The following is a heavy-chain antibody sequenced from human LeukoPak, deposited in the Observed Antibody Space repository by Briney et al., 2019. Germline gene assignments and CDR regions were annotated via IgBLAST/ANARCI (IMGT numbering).Heavy chain of an antibody. CDR3: AKDGVDIVVVPAALHYYYYMDV. D-gene: IGHD2-2*02. CDR1: GGSISGYY. Sequence: SETLSLTCSVSGGSISGYYWSWIRQPPGKGLEWIGYIYYSGSTNYNPSLKSRVTISIDTSKNQFSLKLSSVTAADTAVYYCAKDGVDIVVVPAALHYYYYMDVWGKGTTVTVSS. CDR2: IYYSGST. J-gene: IGHJ6*03. V-gene: IGHV4-59*01.